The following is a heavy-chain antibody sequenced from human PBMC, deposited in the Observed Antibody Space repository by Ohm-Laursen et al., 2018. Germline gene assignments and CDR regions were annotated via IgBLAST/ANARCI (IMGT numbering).Heavy chain of an antibody. CDR1: GFTFSSYS. CDR2: ISSSSSYI. J-gene: IGHJ4*02. V-gene: IGHV3-21*01. D-gene: IGHD3-22*01. Sequence: SLRLSCSASGFTFSSYSMNWVRQAPGKGLEWVSSISSSSSYIYYADSVKGRFTISRDNAKNSLYLQMNSLRAEDTAVYYCAKEGEGIFDSSYFFDYWGQGALVTVSS. CDR3: AKEGEGIFDSSYFFDY.